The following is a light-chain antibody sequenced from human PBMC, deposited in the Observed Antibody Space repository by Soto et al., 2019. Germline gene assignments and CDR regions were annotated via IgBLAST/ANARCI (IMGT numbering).Light chain of an antibody. V-gene: IGLV2-11*01. CDR3: QSYDSSLSAYV. J-gene: IGLJ1*01. CDR1: SSDVGGYNY. CDR2: AAS. Sequence: QSALTQPRSVSGSPGQSVTISCTGTSSDVGGYNYVSWYQQLPGTAPKLLIYAASFRPSGVPDRFSGSKSGTSASLAITGLQAEDEADYYCQSYDSSLSAYVFGTGTKLTVL.